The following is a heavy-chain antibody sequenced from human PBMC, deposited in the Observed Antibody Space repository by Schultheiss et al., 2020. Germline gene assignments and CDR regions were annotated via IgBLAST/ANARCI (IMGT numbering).Heavy chain of an antibody. J-gene: IGHJ6*02. CDR1: GFTFSSYG. V-gene: IGHV3-30*03. D-gene: IGHD6-13*01. CDR3: ARGQAAAGTHQGFSETYYYYGMDV. Sequence: GGSLRLSCAASGFTFSSYGMHWVRQAPGKGLEWVAVISYDGSNKYYADSVKGRFTISRDNSKNTLYLQMNSLRAEETAVYYCARGQAAAGTHQGFSETYYYYGMDVWGQGTTVTVAS. CDR2: ISYDGSNK.